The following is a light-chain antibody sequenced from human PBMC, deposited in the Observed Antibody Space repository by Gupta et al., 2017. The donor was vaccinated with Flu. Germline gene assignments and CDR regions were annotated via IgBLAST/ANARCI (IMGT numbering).Light chain of an antibody. J-gene: IGKJ4*01. CDR3: QQYNSYPLT. CDR1: QSISSW. CDR2: KAS. Sequence: PSTLSASVGDRVTITCRASQSISSWLAWYQQKPGKALKLLIYKASSLESGVPSRFSGSGSGTEFTLTISSLQPDDFATYYCQQYNSYPLTFGGGTKVEIK. V-gene: IGKV1-5*03.